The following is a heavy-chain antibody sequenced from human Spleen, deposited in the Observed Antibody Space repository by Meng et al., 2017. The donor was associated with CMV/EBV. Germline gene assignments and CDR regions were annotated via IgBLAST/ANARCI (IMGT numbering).Heavy chain of an antibody. J-gene: IGHJ6*02. CDR2: IRSDGGIK. D-gene: IGHD3-22*01. V-gene: IGHV3-30*02. CDR3: AKDTEYYFDSGQPYYYYGMDI. Sequence: GGSLRLSCAASEFDYNSHGMHWVRQAPDKGLEWVAFIRSDGGIKYYADSVQGRFTISRDNSKDTLYLQMNSLRAEDTAVYYCAKDTEYYFDSGQPYYYYGMDIWGQGTTVTVSS. CDR1: EFDYNSHG.